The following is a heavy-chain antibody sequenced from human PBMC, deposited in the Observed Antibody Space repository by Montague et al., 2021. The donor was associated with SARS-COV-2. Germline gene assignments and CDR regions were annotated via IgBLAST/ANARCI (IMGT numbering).Heavy chain of an antibody. D-gene: IGHD6-6*01. CDR2: INWNGDST. J-gene: IGHJ4*02. CDR3: ARDRYSISPYFDY. CDR1: GFIFDNYG. V-gene: IGHV3-20*04. Sequence: SLRLSCAASGFIFDNYGMSWVRRVPGKGLEWVSNINWNGDSTGYADSVKCRFTISRDNAKNSLSLQMNSLRAEDTALYYCARDRYSISPYFDYWGQGILVTVSS.